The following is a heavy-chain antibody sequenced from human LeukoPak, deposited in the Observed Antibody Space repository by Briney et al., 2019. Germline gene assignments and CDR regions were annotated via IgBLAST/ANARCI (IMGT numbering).Heavy chain of an antibody. J-gene: IGHJ4*02. CDR3: ARAVSGRFDY. D-gene: IGHD6-19*01. Sequence: SETLSLTCTVSGGSMNPYHWGWIRQPPGKGLEWTGYIYYSGSTNYNPSLKSRVTISVDTSKNQFSLKLSSVTAADTAIYYCARAVSGRFDYWGQGTLVTVSS. CDR2: IYYSGST. CDR1: GGSMNPYH. V-gene: IGHV4-59*12.